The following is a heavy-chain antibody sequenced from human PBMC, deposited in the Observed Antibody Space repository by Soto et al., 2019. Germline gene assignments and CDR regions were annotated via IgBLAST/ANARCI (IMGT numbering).Heavy chain of an antibody. Sequence: SETLSLTCAVYGGSFSGYYWSWIRQPPGKGLEWIGEINHSGSTNYNPSLKSRVTISVDTSKNQFSLKLSSVTAADTAVYYCARETPGIAVAGTSRDFDYXGQGTLVTVSS. CDR1: GGSFSGYY. D-gene: IGHD6-19*01. V-gene: IGHV4-34*01. J-gene: IGHJ4*02. CDR2: INHSGST. CDR3: ARETPGIAVAGTSRDFDY.